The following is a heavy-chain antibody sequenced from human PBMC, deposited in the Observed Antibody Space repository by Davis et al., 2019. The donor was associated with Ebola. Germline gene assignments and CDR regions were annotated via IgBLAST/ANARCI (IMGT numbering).Heavy chain of an antibody. CDR3: ARDRGCSSTSCYWTGDFDY. V-gene: IGHV1-2*02. Sequence: ASVKVSCKASGGTFSSYAISWVRQAPGQGLEWMGWINPNSGGTNYAQKFQGRVTMTRDTSISTAYMELSRLRSDDTAVYYCARDRGCSSTSCYWTGDFDYWGQGTLVTVSS. CDR1: GGTFSSYA. J-gene: IGHJ4*02. D-gene: IGHD2-2*01. CDR2: INPNSGGT.